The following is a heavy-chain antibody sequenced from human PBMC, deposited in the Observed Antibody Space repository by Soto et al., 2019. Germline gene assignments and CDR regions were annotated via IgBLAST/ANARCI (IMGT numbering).Heavy chain of an antibody. CDR2: ISDSGNII. CDR1: GFTFSDNY. D-gene: IGHD6-19*01. CDR3: ARPKRGAGWFDP. Sequence: QVQLVESGGGLVKPGGSLRLSCAASGFTFSDNYMTWIRQAPGRGLEWVAYISDSGNIIYYADSVQGRFTVSRDNAKNSLDLQMNSLSAEDTAGYYCARPKRGAGWFDPWGQGTLVTVSS. J-gene: IGHJ5*02. V-gene: IGHV3-11*01.